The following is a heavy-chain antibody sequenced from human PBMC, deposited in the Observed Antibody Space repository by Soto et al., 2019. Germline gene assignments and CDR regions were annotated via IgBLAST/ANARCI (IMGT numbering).Heavy chain of an antibody. D-gene: IGHD2-2*02. CDR3: AKDIVPAAIAYYYGMDV. J-gene: IGHJ6*02. CDR2: ISWDGGST. V-gene: IGHV3-43D*04. Sequence: EVQLVESGGVVVQPGGSLRLSCAASGFTFDDYAMHWVRQAPGKGLEWVSLISWDGGSTYYADSVKGRFTISRDNSKNSLYLQMNSLRAEDTALYYCAKDIVPAAIAYYYGMDVWGQGTTVTVSS. CDR1: GFTFDDYA.